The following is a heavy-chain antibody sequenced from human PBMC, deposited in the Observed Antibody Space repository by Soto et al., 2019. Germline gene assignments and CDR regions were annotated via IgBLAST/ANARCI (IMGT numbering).Heavy chain of an antibody. CDR2: IGPSDSYT. D-gene: IGHD6-13*01. V-gene: IGHV5-10-1*01. J-gene: IGHJ5*02. CDR3: ARPPVIAALGIWFDP. Sequence: GESLKISCKASGYTFTKYWITWVRQVPGKGLEYVGKIGPSDSYTTYSPSFQGHVTISVDKSISTAYLQWSSLKASDTAMHYCARPPVIAALGIWFDPWGQGTLVTVSS. CDR1: GYTFTKYW.